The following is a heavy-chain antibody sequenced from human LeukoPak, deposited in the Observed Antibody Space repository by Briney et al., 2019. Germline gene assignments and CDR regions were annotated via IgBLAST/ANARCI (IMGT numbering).Heavy chain of an antibody. CDR3: ARDSDTYSGS. J-gene: IGHJ4*02. CDR1: GGSISSGTYY. CDR2: IFHSGST. Sequence: SETLSLTCTVSGGSISSGTYYWSWIRQPPGKGLEWIGYIFHSGSTYYSPSLKSRVTISLDRSKNQFSLKLSSVTAADTAVYYCARDSDTYSGSWGQGTLVTVSS. D-gene: IGHD1-26*01. V-gene: IGHV4-30-2*01.